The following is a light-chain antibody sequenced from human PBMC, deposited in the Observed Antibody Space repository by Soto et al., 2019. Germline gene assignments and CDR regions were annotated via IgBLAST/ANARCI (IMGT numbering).Light chain of an antibody. V-gene: IGKV3-15*01. J-gene: IGKJ1*01. CDR1: QSVSRN. CDR2: DAS. CDR3: QQYNNWPET. Sequence: EIVMTQSPATLSVSPGERATLSCRASQSVSRNLAWYQQKVGQAPKLLIYDASTRATGIPARFSGIGSGTEFTLTISSLQSEDFAVYYCQQYNNWPETFGQGTKVDIK.